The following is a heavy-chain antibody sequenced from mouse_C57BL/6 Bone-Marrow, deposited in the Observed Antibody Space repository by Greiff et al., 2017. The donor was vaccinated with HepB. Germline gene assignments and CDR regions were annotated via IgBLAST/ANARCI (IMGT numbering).Heavy chain of an antibody. CDR2: IRNKANGYTT. V-gene: IGHV7-3*01. J-gene: IGHJ3*01. D-gene: IGHD4-1*02. Sequence: DVKVEESGGGLVQPGGSLSLSCAASGFTFTDYYMSWVRQPPGKALEWLGFIRNKANGYTTEYSASVKGRFTISRDNSQSILYLQMNALRAEDSATYYCARSPNWAWFAYWGQGTLVTVSA. CDR1: GFTFTDYY. CDR3: ARSPNWAWFAY.